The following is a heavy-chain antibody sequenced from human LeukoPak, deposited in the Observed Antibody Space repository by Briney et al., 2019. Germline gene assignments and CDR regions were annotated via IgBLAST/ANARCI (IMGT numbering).Heavy chain of an antibody. CDR1: GGSISSYY. J-gene: IGHJ5*02. Sequence: SDTLSLTCTVAGGSISSYYWSWIRPPPGKGLEWIGYIYYSGSTNYNPSLKSRVTISVDTSKNQFSLKLSSVTAADTAVYYCALSGSHEGWFDPWGQGTLVTVSS. CDR2: IYYSGST. V-gene: IGHV4-59*07. CDR3: ALSGSHEGWFDP. D-gene: IGHD1-26*01.